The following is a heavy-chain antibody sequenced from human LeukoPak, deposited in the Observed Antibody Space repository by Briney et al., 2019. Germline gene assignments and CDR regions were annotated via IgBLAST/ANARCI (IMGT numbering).Heavy chain of an antibody. CDR1: GFTFSKYS. J-gene: IGHJ5*02. D-gene: IGHD6-13*01. CDR3: AKDREQQSVRGWFGP. CDR2: MRYNGDNG. Sequence: PGGSLRLSCAASGFTFSKYSMHWVRQAPGKGLEWAAFMRYNGDNGYYADSVKGRFTISRDNSKNMLYLQMNSLRADDTGLYYCAKDREQQSVRGWFGPWGQGTLVTVSS. V-gene: IGHV3-30*02.